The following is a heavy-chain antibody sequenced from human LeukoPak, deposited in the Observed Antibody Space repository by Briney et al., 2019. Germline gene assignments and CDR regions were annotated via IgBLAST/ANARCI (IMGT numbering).Heavy chain of an antibody. Sequence: PGGSLRLSCAASGLTFSSYGMSWVRQAPGKGLEWVSAISGSGGNTYYADSVKGRFTISRDNSENTRYLQMNSLRAEDTAVYYCAKGFVVVVSATQSSWFDPWGQGTLVTVSS. CDR1: GLTFSSYG. CDR2: ISGSGGNT. J-gene: IGHJ5*02. CDR3: AKGFVVVVSATQSSWFDP. D-gene: IGHD2-15*01. V-gene: IGHV3-23*01.